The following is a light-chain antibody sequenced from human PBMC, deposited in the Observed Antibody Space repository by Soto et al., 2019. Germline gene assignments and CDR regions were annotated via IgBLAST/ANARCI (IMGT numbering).Light chain of an antibody. CDR2: GAY. J-gene: IGKJ1*01. Sequence: DIQMTQSPSSLSASVGDRVTITCRASQYIDNYVAWYQQKPGTPLKLLIFGAYILESGVPSRFSGSGSGTEFQLTISSLQPDDVATYYCQKYSNAPWTFGQGTKV. V-gene: IGKV1-27*01. CDR3: QKYSNAPWT. CDR1: QYIDNY.